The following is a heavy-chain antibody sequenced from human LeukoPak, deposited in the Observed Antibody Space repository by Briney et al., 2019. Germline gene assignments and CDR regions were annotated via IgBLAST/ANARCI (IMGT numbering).Heavy chain of an antibody. CDR2: INHSGST. D-gene: IGHD5-18*01. Sequence: SETLSLTCAVYGGSFSGYYWSWIRQPPGKGLEWIGEINHSGSTNHNPSLKSRVTISVDTSKNQFSLKLSSVTAADTAVYYCARRTDTRGYRRFDYWGQGTLVTVSS. V-gene: IGHV4-34*01. J-gene: IGHJ4*02. CDR3: ARRTDTRGYRRFDY. CDR1: GGSFSGYY.